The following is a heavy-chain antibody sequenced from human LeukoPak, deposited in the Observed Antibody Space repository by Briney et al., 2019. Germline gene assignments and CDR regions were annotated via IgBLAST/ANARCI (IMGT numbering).Heavy chain of an antibody. CDR3: ARVPFTASLGDYFDH. CDR1: RFTFSRYG. D-gene: IGHD3-16*01. CDR2: IRYDGSNK. Sequence: GGSLRLSCAASRFTFSRYGMHWVRQAPGKGLEWVAFIRYDGSNKHYAASVKGRFSMSRDKSNGTVYLQLNSLGTEDTAVYFCARVPFTASLGDYFDHWGQGALVTVSS. J-gene: IGHJ4*02. V-gene: IGHV3-30*02.